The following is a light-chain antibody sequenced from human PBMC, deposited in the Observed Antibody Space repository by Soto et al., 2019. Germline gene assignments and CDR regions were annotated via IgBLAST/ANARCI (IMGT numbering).Light chain of an antibody. CDR2: PTS. CDR3: QQAASVPLT. J-gene: IGKJ4*02. V-gene: IGKV1-12*01. CDR1: RDINSS. Sequence: DIQMTQSPSSVSASVGDRVIITCRASRDINSSLGWYQQRPGTPPKLLIDPTSSLQSGVPSRFSGSGSGTEFTLTISSLQPEDCATYYCQQAASVPLTFEGGTKVEIK.